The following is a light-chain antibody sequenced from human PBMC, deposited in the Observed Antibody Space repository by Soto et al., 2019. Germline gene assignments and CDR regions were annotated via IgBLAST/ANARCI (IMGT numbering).Light chain of an antibody. CDR1: QTVSGSY. J-gene: IGKJ1*01. Sequence: IVWTQSAGTLSLSPGERATLSCSASQTVSGSYLAWIQQKPGQAPRLLIYDASTRAAGVPDRFSGSGSGTDFSLTIIRLEPEDFAVYYCQHYGSSPWTFGQGTKVDIK. CDR2: DAS. V-gene: IGKV3-20*01. CDR3: QHYGSSPWT.